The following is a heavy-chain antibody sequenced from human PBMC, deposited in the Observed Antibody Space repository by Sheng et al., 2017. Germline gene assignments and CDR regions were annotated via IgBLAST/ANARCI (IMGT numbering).Heavy chain of an antibody. CDR2: VNHSGST. CDR3: ARIPRGTDILTGYFTYDY. V-gene: IGHV4-34*01. CDR1: GGSFSGYY. D-gene: IGHD3-9*01. Sequence: QVQLQQWGAGLLKPSETLSLTCAVYGGSFSGYYWSWIRQPPREGAWSGLGKVNHSGSTNYNPSLKSRVTISVDTSKNQFSLKLSSVTAADTAVYYCARIPRGTDILTGYFTYDYWGQGTLVTVSS. J-gene: IGHJ4*02.